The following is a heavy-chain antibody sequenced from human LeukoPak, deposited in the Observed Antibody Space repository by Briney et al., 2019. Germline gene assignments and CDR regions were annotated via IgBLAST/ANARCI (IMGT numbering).Heavy chain of an antibody. CDR3: ARRGYCSSTSCYNEDY. CDR1: GFTFCSYG. Sequence: PGGSLRLSCAASGFTFCSYGMHWVRQAPGKGLEWVSVIYSGGSTYYADSVKGRFTISRDNSKNTLYLQMNSLRAEDTAVYYCARRGYCSSTSCYNEDYWGQGTLVTVSS. J-gene: IGHJ4*02. D-gene: IGHD2-2*01. V-gene: IGHV3-NL1*01. CDR2: IYSGGST.